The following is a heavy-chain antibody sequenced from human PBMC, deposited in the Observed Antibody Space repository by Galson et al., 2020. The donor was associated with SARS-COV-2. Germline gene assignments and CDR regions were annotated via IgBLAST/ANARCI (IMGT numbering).Heavy chain of an antibody. CDR2: IRGSGGST. D-gene: IGHD3-10*02. J-gene: IGHJ5*02. V-gene: IGHV3-23*01. CDR3: AKDIEVFGELLNGVGFDP. Sequence: TGGSLRLSCAASGFTFSTYAMTWVRQAPGKGLEWVSTIRGSGGSTYYADSVKGRFTISRDNSKNTLYLQMNSLRAEDTAVYYCAKDIEVFGELLNGVGFDPWGQGTLVTVSS. CDR1: GFTFSTYA.